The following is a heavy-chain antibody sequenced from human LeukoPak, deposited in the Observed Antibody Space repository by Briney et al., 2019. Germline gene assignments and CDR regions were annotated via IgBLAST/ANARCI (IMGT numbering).Heavy chain of an antibody. CDR1: GGSISSYY. CDR3: AGAPLGYCSSTSCFPNWFDP. CDR2: IYYSGST. Sequence: SETLSLTCTVSGGSISSYYWSWIRQPPGKGLEWIGYIYYSGSTNYNPSLKSRVTISVDTSKNQFSLKLGSVTAADTAVYYCAGAPLGYCSSTSCFPNWFDPWGQGTLVTVSS. D-gene: IGHD2-2*01. V-gene: IGHV4-59*01. J-gene: IGHJ5*02.